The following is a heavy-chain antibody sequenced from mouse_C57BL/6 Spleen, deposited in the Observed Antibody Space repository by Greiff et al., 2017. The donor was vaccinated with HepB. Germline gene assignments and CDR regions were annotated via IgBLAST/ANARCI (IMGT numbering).Heavy chain of an antibody. CDR2: FYPGGGSI. V-gene: IGHV1-62-2*01. Sequence: VQLVESGAELVKPGASVKLSCKASGYTFTEYTIHWVKQRSGQGLEWIGWFYPGGGSIKYNEKFKDKATLTADKSSSTVYMELSRLTSEDSAVYFCARQGGKLNYFDYWGQGTTLTVSS. CDR3: ARQGGKLNYFDY. J-gene: IGHJ2*01. CDR1: GYTFTEYT.